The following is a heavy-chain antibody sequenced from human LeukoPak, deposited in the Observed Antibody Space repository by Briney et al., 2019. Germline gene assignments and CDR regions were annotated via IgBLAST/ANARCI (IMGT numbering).Heavy chain of an antibody. Sequence: PGGSLRLSCAASGFTFSSYWMHWVRQAPGKGLVWVSRINSDGSTTNYADYVKGRFTISRDNAKNTLYLQMNSLRAEDTAVYYCARDAMGGDAFDIWGQGTMVTVSS. CDR3: ARDAMGGDAFDI. J-gene: IGHJ3*02. CDR1: GFTFSSYW. D-gene: IGHD1-26*01. CDR2: INSDGSTT. V-gene: IGHV3-74*01.